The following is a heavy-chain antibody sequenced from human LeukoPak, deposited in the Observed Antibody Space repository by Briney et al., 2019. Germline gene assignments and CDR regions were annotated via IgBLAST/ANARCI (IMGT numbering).Heavy chain of an antibody. Sequence: ASVKVSCKASGYTFTSYGISWVRQAPGQGLEWMGWISAYNGNTNYAQKFQGRVTITTDESTSTAYMELSSLRSEDTAVYYCARDPYSSWYQRFDAFDIWGQGTMVTVSS. CDR2: ISAYNGNT. J-gene: IGHJ3*02. D-gene: IGHD6-13*01. CDR3: ARDPYSSWYQRFDAFDI. CDR1: GYTFTSYG. V-gene: IGHV1-18*01.